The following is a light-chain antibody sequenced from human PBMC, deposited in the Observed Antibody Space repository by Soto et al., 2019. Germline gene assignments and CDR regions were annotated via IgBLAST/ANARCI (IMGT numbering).Light chain of an antibody. V-gene: IGKV1-33*01. CDR1: QDISNY. CDR2: DAS. CDR3: QQYDNLPPFT. Sequence: DLQMTQSPSSLSASVGDRVTITCQASQDISNYLNWYQQKPGKAPKLLIYDASNLETGVPSRFSGSGSGTDFTITISSLQPEDIATYYCQQYDNLPPFTFGPGTKVDIK. J-gene: IGKJ3*01.